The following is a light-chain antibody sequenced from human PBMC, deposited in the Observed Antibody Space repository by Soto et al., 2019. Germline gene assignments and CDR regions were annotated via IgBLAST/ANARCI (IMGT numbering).Light chain of an antibody. V-gene: IGKV3-15*01. CDR2: SAS. CDR1: QTLDSM. J-gene: IGKJ1*01. Sequence: IVLTQSPATLSVSPGARATLSCWASQTLDSMVAWYQQKSGQAPRLLIYSASASATGVPARFSGYGSGTDFTLTISSLQSEDLGVYYCQQYKDWPTTFGPGTKVEV. CDR3: QQYKDWPTT.